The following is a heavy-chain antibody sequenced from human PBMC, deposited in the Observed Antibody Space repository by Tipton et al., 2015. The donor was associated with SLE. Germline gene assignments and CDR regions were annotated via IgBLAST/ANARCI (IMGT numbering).Heavy chain of an antibody. V-gene: IGHV4-59*01. CDR3: ARGGDYDDY. CDR1: GGSISSYY. D-gene: IGHD4-17*01. Sequence: TLSLTCTVSGGSISSYYWSWIRQPPGKGLEWIGYSYYSGSTNYNPSLKSRVTISVDTSKNQFSLKLSSVTAADTAVYYCARGGDYDDYWGQGTLVTVSS. J-gene: IGHJ4*02. CDR2: SYYSGST.